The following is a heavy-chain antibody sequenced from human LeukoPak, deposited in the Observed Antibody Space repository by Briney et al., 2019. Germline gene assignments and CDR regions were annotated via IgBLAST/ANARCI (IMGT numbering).Heavy chain of an antibody. Sequence: GGSLRLSCAASGFTFDGYGVSWVRQAPGKGLEWVSGINWNDGSTSYADSVKGRFTISRDNAKCSLHLRMSSLRVEDTALYFCARRSRGNWFDSWGQGALVTVSS. D-gene: IGHD1-26*01. V-gene: IGHV3-20*04. CDR1: GFTFDGYG. CDR2: INWNDGST. CDR3: ARRSRGNWFDS. J-gene: IGHJ5*01.